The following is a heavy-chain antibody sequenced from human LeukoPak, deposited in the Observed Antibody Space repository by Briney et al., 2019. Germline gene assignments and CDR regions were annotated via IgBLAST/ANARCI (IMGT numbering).Heavy chain of an antibody. CDR2: ISSSSSYI. J-gene: IGHJ4*02. V-gene: IGHV3-21*01. Sequence: GSLRLSCAASGFTFSSYSMNWVRQAPGKGLEWVSSISSSSSYIYYADSVKGRFTISRDNAKNSLYLQMNSLRAEDTAVYYCAKWELYSGFYYIDYWGQGTLATVSS. CDR3: AKWELYSGFYYIDY. D-gene: IGHD1-26*01. CDR1: GFTFSSYS.